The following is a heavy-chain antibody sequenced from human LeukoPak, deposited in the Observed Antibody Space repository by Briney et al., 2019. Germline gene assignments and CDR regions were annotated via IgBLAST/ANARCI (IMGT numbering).Heavy chain of an antibody. CDR3: AKDLKWRLLLHEFDY. J-gene: IGHJ4*02. V-gene: IGHV3-74*01. CDR2: IDPDDSGS. D-gene: IGHD5-12*01. Sequence: GGSLRLSCAASGFIFSNYWMSWVRQAPGEGLVWVSRIDPDDSGSSYADSVKGRFTISRDNAKNTLWLQMNSLRADDTAVYYCAKDLKWRLLLHEFDYWGQGTLVTVSS. CDR1: GFIFSNYW.